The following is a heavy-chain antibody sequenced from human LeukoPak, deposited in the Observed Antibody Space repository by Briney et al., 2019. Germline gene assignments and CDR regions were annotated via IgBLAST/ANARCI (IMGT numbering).Heavy chain of an antibody. V-gene: IGHV4-39*02. D-gene: IGHD3-22*01. CDR1: GVSISSSYSY. Sequence: SETLSLTCTVSGVSISSSYSYWGWIRQPPGMGLEWIGSIYYTGNTYYNASLKSQVSISIDTSKNQFSLKLTSVTAADTAVYYCARDSSHGHMIAGNWFDPWGQGTLVTVSS. J-gene: IGHJ5*02. CDR2: IYYTGNT. CDR3: ARDSSHGHMIAGNWFDP.